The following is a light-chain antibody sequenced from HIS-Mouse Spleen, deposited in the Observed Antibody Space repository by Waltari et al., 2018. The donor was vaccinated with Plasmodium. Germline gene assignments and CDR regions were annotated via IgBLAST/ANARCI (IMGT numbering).Light chain of an antibody. J-gene: IGKJ3*01. Sequence: DIQMSQSPSSLSASVADRVTITCRASQSIRSYLNWYQQKPGKAPKLLIYAASSLQSGVPSRFSGSGSGTDFTLTISSLQPEDFATYYCQQSYSTLLFTFGPGTKVDIK. CDR3: QQSYSTLLFT. V-gene: IGKV1-39*01. CDR2: AAS. CDR1: QSIRSY.